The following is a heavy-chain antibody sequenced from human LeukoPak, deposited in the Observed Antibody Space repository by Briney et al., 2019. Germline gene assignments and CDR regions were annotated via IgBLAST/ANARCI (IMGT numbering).Heavy chain of an antibody. J-gene: IGHJ4*02. V-gene: IGHV3-11*01. Sequence: PGRSLRLSSAASGFTFSDYYMSWIRQAPGKGLEWLSYIRNSGDTMFYADSVKGRFTISRDNAKNSLYLQMNSLRAEDTAVYYCARSSSGTHFDYWGQGTLVTVSS. D-gene: IGHD2-2*01. CDR1: GFTFSDYY. CDR2: IRNSGDTM. CDR3: ARSSSGTHFDY.